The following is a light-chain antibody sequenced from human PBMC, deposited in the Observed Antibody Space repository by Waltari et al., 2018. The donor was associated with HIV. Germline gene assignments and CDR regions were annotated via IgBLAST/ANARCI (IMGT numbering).Light chain of an antibody. J-gene: IGKJ4*01. CDR2: WAS. CDR1: QTVFYSSNHKNY. Sequence: DIVMTQSPDSLAVSRGERATINCNSSQTVFYSSNHKNYLAWYQQKPGQPPKLLIYWASTRESGVPDRFSGSGSGTDFTLTISSLQAEDVAVYYCQQYFSLPLTFGGGTKVEIK. V-gene: IGKV4-1*01. CDR3: QQYFSLPLT.